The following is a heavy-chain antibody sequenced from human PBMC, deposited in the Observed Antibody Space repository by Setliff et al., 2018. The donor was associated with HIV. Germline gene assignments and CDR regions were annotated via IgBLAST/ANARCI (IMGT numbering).Heavy chain of an antibody. J-gene: IGHJ4*02. Sequence: GGSLRLSCAASGFSFGSYWMSWVRQAPRKGLEWVANVKQDGSDKYYVDSVKGRFTISRDNAKNSLYLQMNSLRAEDTAVYYCARFRLYHYSSKVDYWGQGTLVTVSS. V-gene: IGHV3-7*01. CDR2: VKQDGSDK. CDR3: ARFRLYHYSSKVDY. D-gene: IGHD4-4*01. CDR1: GFSFGSYW.